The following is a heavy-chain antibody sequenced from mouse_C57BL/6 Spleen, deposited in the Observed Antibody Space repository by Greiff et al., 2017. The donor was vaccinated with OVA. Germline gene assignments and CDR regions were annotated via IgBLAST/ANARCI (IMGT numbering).Heavy chain of an antibody. CDR1: GYTFTSYW. Sequence: QVQLQQPGAELVKPGASVKMSCKASGYTFTSYWITWVKQRPGQGLEWIGDIYPGSGSTNYNEKFKSKATLTVDTSSSTAYMQLSSLTSEDSAVYYCAYYGSSSAYFDYWGQGTTLTVSS. CDR2: IYPGSGST. CDR3: AYYGSSSAYFDY. V-gene: IGHV1-55*01. J-gene: IGHJ2*01. D-gene: IGHD1-1*01.